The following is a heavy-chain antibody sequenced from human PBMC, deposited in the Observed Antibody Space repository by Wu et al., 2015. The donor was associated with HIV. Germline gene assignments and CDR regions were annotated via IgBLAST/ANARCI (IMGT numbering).Heavy chain of an antibody. D-gene: IGHD5-18*01. CDR2: IIPIFGTA. CDR3: ARAGGYSYDKGYYYYYYMDV. V-gene: IGHV1-69*13. CDR1: GGTFSSYA. J-gene: IGHJ6*03. Sequence: QVQLLQSGAEVKNPGSSVRVSCKASGGTFSSYAISWVRQAPGQGLEWMGGIIPIFGTANYAQKFQGRVTITADESTSTAYMELSSLRSEDTAVYYCARAGGYSYDKGYYYYYYMDVWGKGTTVTVSS.